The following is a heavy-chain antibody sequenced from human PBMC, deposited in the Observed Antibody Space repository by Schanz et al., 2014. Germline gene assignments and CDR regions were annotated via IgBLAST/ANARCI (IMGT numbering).Heavy chain of an antibody. CDR3: AREGGLDDRGWCDP. CDR2: INPSGGST. J-gene: IGHJ5*02. D-gene: IGHD3-22*01. Sequence: QVQLVQSGAEVKKPGASVKVSCKASGYTFTSYGINWVRQAPGQGLEWMGMINPSGGSTTYAQKFQGRVTMTRDTTTSTVYMELSSLRSEHTAVDYCAREGGLDDRGWCDPWGQGTLVTVSS. CDR1: GYTFTSYG. V-gene: IGHV1-46*01.